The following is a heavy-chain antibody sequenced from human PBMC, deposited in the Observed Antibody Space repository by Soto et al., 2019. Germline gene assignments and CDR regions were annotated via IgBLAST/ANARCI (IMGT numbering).Heavy chain of an antibody. CDR3: ARSSGYYLIDDY. J-gene: IGHJ4*02. Sequence: QVQLVQSGAEEKKPGASVKVSCKASGYTFTNYAMHWVRQAPGHRLEWMGWINAGNGNTKYSQKFQGRVTITRDTSASTAYMALSSLRSEDTAVYYCARSSGYYLIDDYWGQGTLVTVSS. CDR2: INAGNGNT. CDR1: GYTFTNYA. D-gene: IGHD3-22*01. V-gene: IGHV1-3*05.